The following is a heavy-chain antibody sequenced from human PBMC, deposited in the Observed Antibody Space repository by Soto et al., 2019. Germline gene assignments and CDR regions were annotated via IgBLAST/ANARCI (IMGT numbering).Heavy chain of an antibody. J-gene: IGHJ5*02. CDR3: ARDTQWLVYNWFDP. Sequence: GGSLRLSCAASGFTFSSYGMHWVRQAPGKGLEWVAVIWYDGSNKYYADSVKGRFTISRDNSKNTLYLQMNSLRAEDTAVYYCARDTQWLVYNWFDPWGQGTLVTVSS. CDR2: IWYDGSNK. V-gene: IGHV3-33*01. D-gene: IGHD6-19*01. CDR1: GFTFSSYG.